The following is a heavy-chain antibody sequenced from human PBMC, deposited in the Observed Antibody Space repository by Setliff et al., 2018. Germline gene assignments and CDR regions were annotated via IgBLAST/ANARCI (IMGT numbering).Heavy chain of an antibody. D-gene: IGHD4-17*01. CDR2: INHSGST. Sequence: SETLSLTCAVYGGSFSGYYWSWIRQPPGKGLEWIGEINHSGSTNYNPSLKSRVTISVDTSKNQLSLTLTSVTAADTAIYYCARGNGATTGWFDPWGQGTLVTVSS. J-gene: IGHJ5*02. CDR1: GGSFSGYY. V-gene: IGHV4-34*01. CDR3: ARGNGATTGWFDP.